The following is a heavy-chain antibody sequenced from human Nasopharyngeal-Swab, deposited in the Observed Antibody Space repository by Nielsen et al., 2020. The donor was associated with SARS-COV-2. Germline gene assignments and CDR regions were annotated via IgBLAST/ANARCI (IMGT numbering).Heavy chain of an antibody. D-gene: IGHD4-17*01. CDR3: ARDDYGDYGYFGH. Sequence: WVRQAPGQGLEWMGWINPHSRGTKYAQKFQGRVTMTSDTSINTAYTELRRLRSDDTAVYYCARDDYGDYGYFGHWGQGTLVTVSS. J-gene: IGHJ4*02. CDR2: INPHSRGT. V-gene: IGHV1-2*02.